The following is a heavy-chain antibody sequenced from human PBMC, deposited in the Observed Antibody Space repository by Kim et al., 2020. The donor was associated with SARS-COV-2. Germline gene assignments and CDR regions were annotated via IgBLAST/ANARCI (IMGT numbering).Heavy chain of an antibody. V-gene: IGHV3-23*03. J-gene: IGHJ6*02. Sequence: GGSLRLSCAASGFTFSSYAMSWVRQAPGKGLEWVSVIYSGGSSTYYADSVKGRFTISRDNSKNTLYLQMNSLRAEDTAVYYCAKKMQLAYYGMDVWGQGTTVTVSS. D-gene: IGHD6-13*01. CDR3: AKKMQLAYYGMDV. CDR1: GFTFSSYA. CDR2: IYSGGSST.